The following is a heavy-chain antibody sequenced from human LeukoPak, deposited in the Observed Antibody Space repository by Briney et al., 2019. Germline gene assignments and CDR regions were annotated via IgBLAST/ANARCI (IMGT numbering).Heavy chain of an antibody. CDR3: ARDLLDIVVVPAQGAHDAFDI. Sequence: PGGSLTLSCAASGFSFSSYSMNWVRQAPGKGLEWVSYISSSSSTIYYADSVKGRFTISRDNAKNSLYLQMNSLRAVDTAVYYCARDLLDIVVVPAQGAHDAFDIWGQGTMVTVSS. CDR2: ISSSSSTI. V-gene: IGHV3-48*01. D-gene: IGHD2-2*03. CDR1: GFSFSSYS. J-gene: IGHJ3*02.